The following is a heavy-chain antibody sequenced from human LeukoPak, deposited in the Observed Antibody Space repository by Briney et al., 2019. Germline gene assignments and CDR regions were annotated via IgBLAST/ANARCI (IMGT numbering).Heavy chain of an antibody. CDR2: ISAYNGNT. J-gene: IGHJ4*02. D-gene: IGHD4-17*01. CDR1: GYTFTGYY. CDR3: ARTYGDYGVWYFDY. V-gene: IGHV1-18*04. Sequence: ASVKVSCKASGYTFTGYYMHWVRQAPGQGLEWMGWISAYNGNTNYAQKLQGRVTMTTDTSTSTAYMELRSLRSDDTAVYYCARTYGDYGVWYFDYWGQGTLVTVSS.